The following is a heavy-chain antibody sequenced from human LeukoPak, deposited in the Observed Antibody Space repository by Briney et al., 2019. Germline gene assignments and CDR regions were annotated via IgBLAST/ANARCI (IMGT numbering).Heavy chain of an antibody. V-gene: IGHV4-4*07. CDR2: IYTSGST. CDR1: GGSISSYY. Sequence: SETLSRTCTVSGGSISSYYWSWIRQPAGKGREGIGRIYTSGSTNYNPSLKSRVTMSVDTSKNQFSLKLSSVTAADTAVYYCARDRAAPSWNFDYWGQGPLVTVSS. D-gene: IGHD6-6*01. J-gene: IGHJ4*02. CDR3: ARDRAAPSWNFDY.